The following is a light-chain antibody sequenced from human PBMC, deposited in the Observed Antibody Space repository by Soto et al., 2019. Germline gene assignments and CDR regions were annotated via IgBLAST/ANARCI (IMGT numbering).Light chain of an antibody. CDR1: QSISRD. CDR2: AAS. CDR3: QQSYSTPRLFT. J-gene: IGKJ2*01. V-gene: IGKV1-39*01. Sequence: DIQMTQSPSSLSASVGDRVTITCRASQSISRDLNWYQQKPGKAPKLLIYAASSLQSGVPSRFSGSGSRTDFTLTISSLQPEDSATYYCQQSYSTPRLFTFGQGTNLEI.